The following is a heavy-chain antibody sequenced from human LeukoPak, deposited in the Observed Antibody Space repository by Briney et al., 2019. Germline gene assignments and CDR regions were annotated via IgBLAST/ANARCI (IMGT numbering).Heavy chain of an antibody. J-gene: IGHJ4*02. V-gene: IGHV3-23*01. Sequence: GSLRLSCAASGFTFSSYAMSWVRQAPGKGLEWVSAISGSGGSTYYADSVKGRFTISRDNSKNTLYLQMNSLRAEGAAVYYCAKGTPGYSSGWYSGRDVFDYWGQGTLVTVSS. CDR1: GFTFSSYA. CDR2: ISGSGGST. CDR3: AKGTPGYSSGWYSGRDVFDY. D-gene: IGHD6-19*01.